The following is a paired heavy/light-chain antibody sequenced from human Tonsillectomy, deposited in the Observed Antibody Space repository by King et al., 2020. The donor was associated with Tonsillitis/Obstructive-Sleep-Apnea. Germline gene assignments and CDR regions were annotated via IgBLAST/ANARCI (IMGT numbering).Heavy chain of an antibody. J-gene: IGHJ6*03. CDR3: ARGHLEVFPDYYSYYYMDV. D-gene: IGHD2-21*01. CDR1: GGSFSGYY. V-gene: IGHV4-34*01. CDR2: VTHTGTT. Sequence: QVQLQQWGAGLLKPSETLSLTCAVYGGSFSGYYWTWVRQPPGKGLEWIGEVTHTGTTHYDPSLKSRVTISVDTSKNQFSLKLRSVTAADTALYYCARGHLEVFPDYYSYYYMDVWGKGTTVTVSS.
Light chain of an antibody. CDR2: AAS. V-gene: IGKV1-8*01. J-gene: IGKJ5*01. Sequence: IRMTQSPSSLSASTGDSVTITCRASQGISNYVAWYQQKPGKAPEPLIYAASTLQSGVPSRFSGSGSGTDFTLTITDLQSEDFSTYFCQQYYDYPRTFGQGTRLEIK. CDR1: QGISNY. CDR3: QQYYDYPRT.